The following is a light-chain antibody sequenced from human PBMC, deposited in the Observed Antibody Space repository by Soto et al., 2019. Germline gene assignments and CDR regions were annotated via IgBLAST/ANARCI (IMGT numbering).Light chain of an antibody. J-gene: IGKJ3*01. Sequence: DIVMTQTPLSSPVTLGQPASISCRSSQSLVHSDGYTYLSWLQQRPGQPPRLLIYQISNRFSGVPGRFSGSGAGTDFTLKISRVEAEDVGVYYCMQTTQFPLTFGPGTKVDI. CDR1: QSLVHSDGYTY. CDR3: MQTTQFPLT. V-gene: IGKV2-24*01. CDR2: QIS.